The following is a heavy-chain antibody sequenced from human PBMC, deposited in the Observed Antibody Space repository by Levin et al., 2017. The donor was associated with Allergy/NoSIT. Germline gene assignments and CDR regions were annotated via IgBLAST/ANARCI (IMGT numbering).Heavy chain of an antibody. V-gene: IGHV1-69*04. J-gene: IGHJ4*02. D-gene: IGHD4-11*01. CDR2: IIPILGIA. Sequence: KISCKASGGTFSSYTISWVRQAPGQGLEWMGRIIPILGIANYAQKFQGRVTITADKSTSTAYMELSSLRSEDTAVYYCARDSMIHRQIDYSNNQPFDYWGQGTLVTVSS. CDR1: GGTFSSYT. CDR3: ARDSMIHRQIDYSNNQPFDY.